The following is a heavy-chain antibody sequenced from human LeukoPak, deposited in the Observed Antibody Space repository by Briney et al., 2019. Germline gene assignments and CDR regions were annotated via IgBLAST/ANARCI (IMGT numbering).Heavy chain of an antibody. V-gene: IGHV3-30*19. D-gene: IGHD6-13*01. CDR3: ARDLFDSSSWYYYYYGMDV. CDR1: GLTFSTCG. J-gene: IGHJ6*02. Sequence: GGSLRLSCAASGLTFSTCGMHWVRQAPGKGLEWVAVISYDGSNKYYADSVKGRFTISRDNSKNTLYLQMNSLRAEDTAVYYCARDLFDSSSWYYYYYGMDVWGQGTTVTVSS. CDR2: ISYDGSNK.